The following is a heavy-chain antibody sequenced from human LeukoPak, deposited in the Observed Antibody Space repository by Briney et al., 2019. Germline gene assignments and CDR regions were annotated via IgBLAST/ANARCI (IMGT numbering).Heavy chain of an antibody. D-gene: IGHD6-13*01. CDR2: IGTAGDT. CDR3: ARGAAAGTTDY. V-gene: IGHV3-13*01. J-gene: IGHJ4*02. CDR1: GFTFSSYD. Sequence: GGSLRLYCAASGFTFSSYDMHWVRQATGKGLEWVSAIGTAGDTYYPGSVKGRFTISRENAKNSLYLQMNSLRAGDTAVYYCARGAAAGTTDYWGQGTLVTVSS.